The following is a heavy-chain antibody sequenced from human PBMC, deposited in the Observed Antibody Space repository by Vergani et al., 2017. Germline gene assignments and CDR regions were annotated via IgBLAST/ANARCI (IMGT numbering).Heavy chain of an antibody. Sequence: EVQLVESGGGLVQPGRSLRLSCAASGFTFDDYAMHWVRQAPGKGLEWVSGISWNSGSIGYADSVKGRFTISRDNDKNSLYLQMNSLRAEDTALCYCAKGVGVGERNCWYFDLWGRGTLVTVSS. J-gene: IGHJ2*01. V-gene: IGHV3-9*01. CDR1: GFTFDDYA. D-gene: IGHD3-16*01. CDR3: AKGVGVGERNCWYFDL. CDR2: ISWNSGSI.